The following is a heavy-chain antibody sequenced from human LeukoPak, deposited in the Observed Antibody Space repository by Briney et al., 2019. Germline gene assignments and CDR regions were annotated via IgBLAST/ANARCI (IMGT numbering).Heavy chain of an antibody. CDR2: ISAYNGNT. J-gene: IGHJ4*02. V-gene: IGHV1-18*01. D-gene: IGHD4-11*01. Sequence: GASVKVSCKASGYTFTSYGISWVRQAPGQGLEWMGWISAYNGNTNYAQKLQGRVTMTTDTSTSTVYMELRSLTFDDSAMYYCARDASAYNWGQGTLVTVS. CDR1: GYTFTSYG. CDR3: ARDASAYN.